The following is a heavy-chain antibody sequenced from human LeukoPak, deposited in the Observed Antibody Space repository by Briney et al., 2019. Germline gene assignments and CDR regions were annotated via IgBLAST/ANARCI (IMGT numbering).Heavy chain of an antibody. CDR2: ISYDGSNK. Sequence: PGRSLRLSCAASGFTFSSYAMHWVRQAPGKGLEWVAVISYDGSNKYYADSVKGRFTISRDNSKNTLYLQMNSLRAEDTAVYYCASGLFTVTTSPLVYWGQGTLVTVSS. CDR1: GFTFSSYA. CDR3: ASGLFTVTTSPLVY. D-gene: IGHD4-17*01. J-gene: IGHJ4*02. V-gene: IGHV3-30*01.